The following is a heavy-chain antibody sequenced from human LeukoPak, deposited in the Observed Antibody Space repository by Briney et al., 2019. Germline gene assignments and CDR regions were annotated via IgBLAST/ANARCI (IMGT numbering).Heavy chain of an antibody. CDR3: ARDAYYYDSSGSIRGFDY. CDR2: ISAYNGNT. CDR1: GYTFTSYG. V-gene: IGHV1-18*01. J-gene: IGHJ4*02. D-gene: IGHD3-22*01. Sequence: ASVKVSCKASGYTFTSYGISWVRQAPGQGLEWMGWISAYNGNTNYAQKLQGRVTMTTDTSTSTAYMELRSLRSDDTAVYYCARDAYYYDSSGSIRGFDYWGQGTLVTVSS.